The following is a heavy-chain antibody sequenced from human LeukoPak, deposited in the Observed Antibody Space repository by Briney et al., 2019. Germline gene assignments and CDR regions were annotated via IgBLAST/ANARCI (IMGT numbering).Heavy chain of an antibody. J-gene: IGHJ4*02. Sequence: ASVKVSCKASEYTFTGYYMHWVRQAPGQGLEWMAWINPNSGDTHYAQRFQGRVTMTRDTSISTAYMELSSLRSDDTAVYYCAREASGGYFDYWGQGTLVTVSS. CDR1: EYTFTGYY. CDR3: AREASGGYFDY. V-gene: IGHV1-2*02. CDR2: INPNSGDT. D-gene: IGHD4-23*01.